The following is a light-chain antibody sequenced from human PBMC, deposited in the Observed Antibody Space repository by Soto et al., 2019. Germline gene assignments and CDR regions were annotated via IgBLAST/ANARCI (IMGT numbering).Light chain of an antibody. Sequence: ENVLTQSPGTLSLSPGERATLSCRASESDSASDLAWYHQKPGQAPSLLIYGASSRATGIPDRFSGSGSGTDFTLTIRRLEAEDFGVYYCQQYGRSPTFGHGTRLEIK. V-gene: IGKV3-20*01. CDR3: QQYGRSPT. J-gene: IGKJ5*01. CDR1: ESDSASD. CDR2: GAS.